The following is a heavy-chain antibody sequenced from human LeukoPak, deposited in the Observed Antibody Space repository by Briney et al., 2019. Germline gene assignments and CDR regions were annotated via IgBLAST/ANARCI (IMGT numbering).Heavy chain of an antibody. CDR1: GYTFTGYH. CDR2: INPSSGGT. CDR3: ATTFRPSPWHFDF. V-gene: IGHV1-2*02. J-gene: IGHJ4*02. D-gene: IGHD2/OR15-2a*01. Sequence: ASVKVSCKASGYTFTGYHIQWVRQAPGQGLDWMGWINPSSGGTKFAQRFQGRITVTRDTAIATAFMELSGLTSDDTALYHCATTFRPSPWHFDFWGQGTLVTVSS.